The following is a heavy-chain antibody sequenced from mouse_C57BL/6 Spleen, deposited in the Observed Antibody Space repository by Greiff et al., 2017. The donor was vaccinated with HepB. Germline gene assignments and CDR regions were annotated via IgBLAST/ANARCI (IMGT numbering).Heavy chain of an antibody. V-gene: IGHV2-2*01. CDR3: ARGGVAWFAY. CDR2: IWSGGST. Sequence: VHLVESGPGLVQPSQSLSITCTVSGFSLTSYGVHWVRQSPGKGLEWLGVIWSGGSTDYNAAFISRLSISKDNSKSQVFFKMNSLQADDTAIYYCARGGVAWFAYWGQGTLVTVSA. CDR1: GFSLTSYG. J-gene: IGHJ3*01.